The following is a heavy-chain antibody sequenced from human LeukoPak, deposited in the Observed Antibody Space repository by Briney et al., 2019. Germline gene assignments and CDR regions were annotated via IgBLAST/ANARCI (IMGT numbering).Heavy chain of an antibody. CDR3: ARVPSTYYDSSGYRDY. V-gene: IGHV1-2*02. CDR2: INPNSGGT. CDR1: GYTFTGYY. J-gene: IGHJ4*02. Sequence: GASVTVSCKASGYTFTGYYMHWVRQAPGQGLEWMGWINPNSGGTNYAQKFQGRVTMTRDTSISTAYMELSRLRSDDTAVYYCARVPSTYYDSSGYRDYWGQGTLVTVSS. D-gene: IGHD3-22*01.